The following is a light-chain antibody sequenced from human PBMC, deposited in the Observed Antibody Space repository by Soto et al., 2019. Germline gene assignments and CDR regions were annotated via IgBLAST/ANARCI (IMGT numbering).Light chain of an antibody. CDR2: GAS. J-gene: IGKJ2*01. V-gene: IGKV3D-15*01. CDR1: QSVSSN. CDR3: QQYNSYSYT. Sequence: EIVMTQSPATLSVSPGERATLSCRASQSVSSNLAWYQQKPGQAPKLLIYGASSRATGIPDRFSGSGSGTEFTLTISSLQPDDFATYYCQQYNSYSYTFGQGTKVDIK.